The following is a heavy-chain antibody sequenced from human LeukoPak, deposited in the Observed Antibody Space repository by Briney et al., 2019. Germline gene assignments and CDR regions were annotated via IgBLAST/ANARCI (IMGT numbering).Heavy chain of an antibody. CDR3: ARDRFGLQLWPEGWYFDL. CDR2: INPSGGST. J-gene: IGHJ2*01. Sequence: ASVKVSCKASGYDFINYGISWVRQAPGQGLDWMGIINPSGGSTSYAQKFQGRVTMTRDTSTSTVYMELSSLRSEDTAVYYCARDRFGLQLWPEGWYFDLWGRGTLVTVSS. D-gene: IGHD5-18*01. V-gene: IGHV1-46*01. CDR1: GYDFINYG.